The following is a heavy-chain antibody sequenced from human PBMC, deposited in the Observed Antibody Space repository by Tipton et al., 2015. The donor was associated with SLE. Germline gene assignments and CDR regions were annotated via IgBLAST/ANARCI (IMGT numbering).Heavy chain of an antibody. CDR3: ARLNDATAIASFDY. D-gene: IGHD2-21*02. Sequence: TLSLTCTVSGASISTFYWSWIRQPPGKGLEWIGYIYYNGHTNYSPSLKSRVTLSVDTSKNQFSLTLSSVTAADTAVYYCARLNDATAIASFDYWGQGSLVTVSS. V-gene: IGHV4-59*01. CDR1: GASISTFY. CDR2: IYYNGHT. J-gene: IGHJ4*02.